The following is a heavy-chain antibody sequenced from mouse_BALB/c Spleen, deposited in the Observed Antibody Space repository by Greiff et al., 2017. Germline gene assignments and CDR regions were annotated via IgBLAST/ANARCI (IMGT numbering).Heavy chain of an antibody. V-gene: IGHV5-9*02. CDR2: ISSGGSYT. Sequence: EVKLVESGGGLVKPGGSLKLSCAASGFTFSSYTMSWVRQTPEKRLEWVATISSGGSYTYYPDSVKGRFTISRDNARNILYLQMSSLRSEDTAMYYCARGGYGTDFDYWGQGTTLTVSS. D-gene: IGHD2-10*02. J-gene: IGHJ2*01. CDR1: GFTFSSYT. CDR3: ARGGYGTDFDY.